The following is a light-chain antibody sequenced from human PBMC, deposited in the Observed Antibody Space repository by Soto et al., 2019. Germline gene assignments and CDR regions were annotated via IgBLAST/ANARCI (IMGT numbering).Light chain of an antibody. V-gene: IGKV3-20*01. CDR1: QSVSSSY. CDR2: GAS. CDR3: QQYGSSPVYT. Sequence: EIVLTQSPGTLSLSPGERATLSCRASQSVSSSYLAWYQQKPGQAPRLLIYGASSRATGIPDRFSGSGSGTDFTLTISRLEPEDFAVYYWQQYGSSPVYTFGQGTKLEIK. J-gene: IGKJ2*01.